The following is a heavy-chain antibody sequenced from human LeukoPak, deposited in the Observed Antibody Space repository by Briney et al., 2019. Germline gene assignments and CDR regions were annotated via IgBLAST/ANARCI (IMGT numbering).Heavy chain of an antibody. J-gene: IGHJ4*02. V-gene: IGHV3-21*01. D-gene: IGHD3-16*01. CDR3: ARDGTLHLGYDYVGSIDY. CDR2: ISSSSSYI. Sequence: PGGSLRLSCAASGFTFSSYSMNWVRQAPGKGLEWVSSISSSSSYIYYADSVKGRFTIFRDNAKNSLYLQMNSLRAEDTAVYYCARDGTLHLGYDYVGSIDYWGQGTLVTVSS. CDR1: GFTFSSYS.